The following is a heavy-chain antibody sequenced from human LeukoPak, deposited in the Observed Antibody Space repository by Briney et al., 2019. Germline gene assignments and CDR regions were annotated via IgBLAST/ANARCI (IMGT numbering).Heavy chain of an antibody. CDR3: ARATDGYNAEGDY. J-gene: IGHJ4*02. V-gene: IGHV3-48*03. D-gene: IGHD5-24*01. CDR2: ISSSGSTI. CDR1: GFTFSSYE. Sequence: GGSLRLSCAASGFTFSSYEMNWVRQAPGKGLEWVSYISSSGSTIYYADSVKGRFTISRDNAKNSLYLQMNSLRAEDTAVYYCARATDGYNAEGDYWGQGTLVTVSS.